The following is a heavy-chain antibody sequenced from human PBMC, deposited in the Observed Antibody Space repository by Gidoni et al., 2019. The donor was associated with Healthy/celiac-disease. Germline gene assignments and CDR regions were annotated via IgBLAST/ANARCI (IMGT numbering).Heavy chain of an antibody. V-gene: IGHV1-69*10. CDR2: IIPILGIA. CDR1: GGTFSSYA. Sequence: QVQLVQSGAEVKKPGSSVKVSCKASGGTFSSYAISWVRQAPGQGLEWMGGIIPILGIANYAQKFQGRVTITADKSTSTAYMELSSLRSEDTAVYYCARAPLRDGYNYYYGMDVWGQGTTVTVSS. CDR3: ARAPLRDGYNYYYGMDV. J-gene: IGHJ6*02. D-gene: IGHD5-12*01.